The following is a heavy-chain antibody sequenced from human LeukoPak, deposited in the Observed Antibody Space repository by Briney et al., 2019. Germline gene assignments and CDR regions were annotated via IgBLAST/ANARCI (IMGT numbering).Heavy chain of an antibody. Sequence: GASVKVSCKASGYTFTSYAMNWVRQAPGQGLEWMGWINTNTGNPTYAQGFTGRFVFSLDTSVSTAYLRISSLKAEDTAVYYCAREPGDLQWLGYYGMDVWGQGTTVTVSS. CDR1: GYTFTSYA. D-gene: IGHD6-19*01. V-gene: IGHV7-4-1*02. CDR2: INTNTGNP. J-gene: IGHJ6*02. CDR3: AREPGDLQWLGYYGMDV.